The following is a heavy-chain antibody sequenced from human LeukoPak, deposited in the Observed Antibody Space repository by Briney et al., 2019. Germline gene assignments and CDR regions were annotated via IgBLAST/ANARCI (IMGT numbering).Heavy chain of an antibody. J-gene: IGHJ4*02. CDR3: ARDSVYGDYGY. CDR2: ISGSGGST. V-gene: IGHV3-23*01. D-gene: IGHD4-17*01. Sequence: GGSLRLSCAASGFTFSSYAMSWVRQAPGKGLEWVSAISGSGGSTYYADSVKGRFTISRDNSKNTLYLQMNSLGAEDTAVYYCARDSVYGDYGYWGQGTLVTVSS. CDR1: GFTFSSYA.